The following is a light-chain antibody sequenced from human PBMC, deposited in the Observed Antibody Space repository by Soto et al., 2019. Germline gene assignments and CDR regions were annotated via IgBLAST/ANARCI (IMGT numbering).Light chain of an antibody. J-gene: IGLJ1*01. Sequence: QSVLTQPPSASGSPGLSVTISCTGTSSDVGGYNYVSWYQQHPGKAPKLVIYGVSKRPSGVPDRFSGSKSGTTASLTVSGLQAEDEADYYCSSFAGSNNYVFGTGTKVTVL. CDR3: SSFAGSNNYV. CDR2: GVS. CDR1: SSDVGGYNY. V-gene: IGLV2-8*01.